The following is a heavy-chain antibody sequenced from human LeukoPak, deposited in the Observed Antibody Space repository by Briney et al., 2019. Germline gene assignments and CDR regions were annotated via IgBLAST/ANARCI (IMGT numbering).Heavy chain of an antibody. CDR3: ARVWARLESTNAFDI. CDR2: IIPIFGTA. CDR1: VCTFSSYA. J-gene: IGHJ3*02. D-gene: IGHD3-16*01. V-gene: IGHV1-69*05. Sequence: ASVKVSCKASVCTFSSYAISWVRQAPGQGLEWMGRIIPIFGTANYAQKFQGRVTITTDESTSTAYMELSSLRSEDTAVYYCARVWARLESTNAFDIWGQGTMVTVSS.